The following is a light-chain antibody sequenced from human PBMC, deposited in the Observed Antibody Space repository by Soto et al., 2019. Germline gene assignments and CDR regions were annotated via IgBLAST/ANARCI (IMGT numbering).Light chain of an antibody. CDR3: QQSYSTLRT. J-gene: IGKJ1*01. CDR2: AAC. Sequence: DKKMNKSPSSLSAKVGDRVTITCRASQSISSYLKWYQQKPGKAPKLLIYAACSLQSGVPSRFSGSGSGTDFTLTISSLQPEDFATYYCQQSYSTLRTFGQGSMVDIK. CDR1: QSISSY. V-gene: IGKV1-39*01.